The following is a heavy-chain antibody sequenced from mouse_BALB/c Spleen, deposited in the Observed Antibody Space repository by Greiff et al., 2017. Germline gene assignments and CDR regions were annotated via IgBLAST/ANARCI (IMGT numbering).Heavy chain of an antibody. V-gene: IGHV14-3*02. J-gene: IGHJ2*01. D-gene: IGHD1-2*01. Sequence: EVKLVESGAELVKPGASVKLSCTASGFNIKDTYMHWVKQRPEQGLEWIGRIDPANGNTKYDPKFQGKATITADTSSNTAYLQLSSLTSEDTAVYYCARAALLRLLYYFDYWGQGTTLTVSS. CDR3: ARAALLRLLYYFDY. CDR2: IDPANGNT. CDR1: GFNIKDTY.